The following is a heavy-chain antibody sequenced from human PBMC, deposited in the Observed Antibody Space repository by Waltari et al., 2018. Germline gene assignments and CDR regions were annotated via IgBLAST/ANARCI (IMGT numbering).Heavy chain of an antibody. J-gene: IGHJ4*02. Sequence: QVQLVQSGAEVKKPGASVTVSCKASGYTFTRYYMPWVRQAPGQGLEWMGRINPNSGGTNYAQKFQGRVTMTRDTSISTAYMELSRLRSDDTAVYYCARSHMDGPFFGYWGQGTLVTVSS. CDR2: INPNSGGT. D-gene: IGHD3-3*01. CDR3: ARSHMDGPFFGY. V-gene: IGHV1-2*06. CDR1: GYTFTRYY.